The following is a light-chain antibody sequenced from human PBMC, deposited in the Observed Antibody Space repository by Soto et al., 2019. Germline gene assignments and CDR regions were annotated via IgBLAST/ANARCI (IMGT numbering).Light chain of an antibody. CDR1: SSNIGSNT. Sequence: QSVLTQPPSASGTPGQRVTISCSGSSSNIGSNTVNWYQQLPGTAPKLLIYSINQRPSGVPDRFSGSKSGTSASLAISGLQSEDEAAYHCAAWDDSLNGWVFGGGTKLTVL. J-gene: IGLJ3*02. V-gene: IGLV1-44*01. CDR2: SIN. CDR3: AAWDDSLNGWV.